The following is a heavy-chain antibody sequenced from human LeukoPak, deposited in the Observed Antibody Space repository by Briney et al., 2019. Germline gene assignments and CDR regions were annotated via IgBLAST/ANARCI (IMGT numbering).Heavy chain of an antibody. CDR3: ARDVINYYYDSSGQIGYYYYGMDV. V-gene: IGHV4-31*11. CDR1: GGSFSGYY. CDR2: IYYSGST. Sequence: PSETLSLTCAVYGGSFSGYYWSWIRQHPGKCLEWIGYIYYSGSTYYNPSLKSRVTISVDTSKNQFSLKLSSVTAADTAVYYCARDVINYYYDSSGQIGYYYYGMDVWGQGTTVTVSS. D-gene: IGHD3-22*01. J-gene: IGHJ6*02.